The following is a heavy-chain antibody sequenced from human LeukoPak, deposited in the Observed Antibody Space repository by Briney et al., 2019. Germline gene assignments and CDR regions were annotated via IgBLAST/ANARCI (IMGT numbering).Heavy chain of an antibody. V-gene: IGHV4-39*01. J-gene: IGHJ4*02. Sequence: GSLRLSCAASGFDFSRYSMNWVRQPPGKGLEWIGSMYYKGNTYYNPSLKSRVTISVDMSKNQFSLKLSSVTAVDTAVYYCARLEWGSGGSGSFDYWGQGTLVTVSS. CDR3: ARLEWGSGGSGSFDY. CDR2: MYYKGNT. CDR1: GFDFSRYSMN. D-gene: IGHD6-25*01.